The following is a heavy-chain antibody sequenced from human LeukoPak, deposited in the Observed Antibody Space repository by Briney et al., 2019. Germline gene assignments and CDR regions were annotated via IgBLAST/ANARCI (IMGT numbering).Heavy chain of an antibody. J-gene: IGHJ3*02. CDR2: IDYNGKFW. D-gene: IGHD1-26*01. Sequence: GGSLRLSCAASGFTVSSNYMTWVRQAPGKGLGWVSSIDYNGKFWWYADSVKGRFFVSRDNAKNALYLQMSSLRAEDTAVYYCVRETGLLGPHIWGHGTVVTVSS. CDR3: VRETGLLGPHI. CDR1: GFTVSSNY. V-gene: IGHV3-21*01.